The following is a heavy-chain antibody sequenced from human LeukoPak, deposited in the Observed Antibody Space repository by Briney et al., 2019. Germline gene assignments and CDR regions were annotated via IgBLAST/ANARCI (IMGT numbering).Heavy chain of an antibody. CDR3: ARDDSSGYKGFDY. CDR2: IIPILGIA. CDR1: GGTFSSYA. J-gene: IGHJ4*02. V-gene: IGHV1-69*04. Sequence: SVKVSCKASGGTFSSYAISWVRQAPGQGLEWMGRIIPILGIANYAQKFQGRVTITADKSTSTAYMELSSLRSEDTAVYYCARDDSSGYKGFDYRGQGTLVTVSS. D-gene: IGHD6-19*01.